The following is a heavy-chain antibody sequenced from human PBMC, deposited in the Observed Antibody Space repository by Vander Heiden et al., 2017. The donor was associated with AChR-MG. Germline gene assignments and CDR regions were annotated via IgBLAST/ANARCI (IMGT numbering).Heavy chain of an antibody. D-gene: IGHD3-22*01. CDR3: AKDMKDSSGYFPYFDY. CDR2: ISWKSGNI. V-gene: IGHV3-9*01. CDR1: GFAFDDYA. J-gene: IGHJ4*02. Sequence: EVQLVESGGGLVQPGRSLRLSCSASGFAFDDYAMHRVRQAPGKGLEWVSGISWKSGNIGYADSVKGRFTISRDNAKNSLYLQMNSLRAEDTAVYYCAKDMKDSSGYFPYFDYWGQGTLVTVSS.